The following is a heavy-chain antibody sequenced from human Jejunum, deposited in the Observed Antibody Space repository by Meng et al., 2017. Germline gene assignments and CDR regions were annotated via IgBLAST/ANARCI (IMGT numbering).Heavy chain of an antibody. J-gene: IGHJ4*02. D-gene: IGHD3-9*01. Sequence: VHLVESGGGLVKPGGSRRLSCAASGFTFSDYTMNWVRQAPGKGLEWVAVLWHDGSTTSYGDSVKGRFTISRDDSKNTLYLHMTSLRADDTAVYYCAKTGPYYFDSWGQGTLVTVSS. CDR3: AKTGPYYFDS. V-gene: IGHV3-33*08. CDR2: LWHDGSTT. CDR1: GFTFSDYT.